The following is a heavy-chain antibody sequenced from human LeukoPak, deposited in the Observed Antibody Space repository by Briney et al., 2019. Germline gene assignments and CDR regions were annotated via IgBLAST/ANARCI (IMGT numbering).Heavy chain of an antibody. Sequence: PGRSLRLSCAASGFTFSSYGMHWVRQAPGKGLEWVAVISYDGSNKYYADSVKGRFTISRDNSKNTLYLQMNSLRAEDTAVYYCAKAPPDQYYYDSSGYSGYWGQGTLVTVSS. CDR3: AKAPPDQYYYDSSGYSGY. D-gene: IGHD3-22*01. V-gene: IGHV3-30*18. CDR1: GFTFSSYG. J-gene: IGHJ4*02. CDR2: ISYDGSNK.